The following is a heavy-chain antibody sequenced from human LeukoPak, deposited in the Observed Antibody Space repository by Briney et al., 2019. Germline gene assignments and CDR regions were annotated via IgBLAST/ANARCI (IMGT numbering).Heavy chain of an antibody. CDR3: ARGRPHGNDY. J-gene: IGHJ4*02. Sequence: GGSLRLSCAASGFTFSSYWMNWVRQAPGKGLVWVSRIASDGSSTTYADSVKGRFSISRDNAKNTLCLQMNSLRVEDTAVYYCARGRPHGNDYWGRGTLVTVSS. V-gene: IGHV3-74*01. CDR2: IASDGSST. CDR1: GFTFSSYW. D-gene: IGHD4-23*01.